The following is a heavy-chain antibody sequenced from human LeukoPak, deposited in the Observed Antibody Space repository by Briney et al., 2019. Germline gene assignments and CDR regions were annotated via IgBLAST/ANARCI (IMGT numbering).Heavy chain of an antibody. Sequence: PGGTLRLSCKASGFIFGDYYMNWIRQAPGKGLECLSYISSGTINHSNYADSVKGRFTISRDNAWNSLYLQMNSLRGEDTAVYYCARTQLDLDGFDIWGQGTTVTVSS. D-gene: IGHD1-1*01. CDR2: ISSGTINHS. CDR1: GFIFGDYY. CDR3: ARTQLDLDGFDI. V-gene: IGHV3-11*06. J-gene: IGHJ3*02.